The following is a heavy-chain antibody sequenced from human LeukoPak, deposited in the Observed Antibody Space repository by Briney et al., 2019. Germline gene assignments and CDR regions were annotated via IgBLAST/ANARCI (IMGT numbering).Heavy chain of an antibody. CDR2: ICSGGST. V-gene: IGHV3-66*02. Sequence: RGSLRLSCAASGFTVSSNYMSWVRQAPGKGLEWVSVICSGGSTYYADSVKGRFTISRDNSKNTLYLQMNSLRAEDTAVYYCARQRRDDYSNYYYYYYMDVWGKGTTVTVSS. D-gene: IGHD4-11*01. J-gene: IGHJ6*03. CDR1: GFTVSSNY. CDR3: ARQRRDDYSNYYYYYYMDV.